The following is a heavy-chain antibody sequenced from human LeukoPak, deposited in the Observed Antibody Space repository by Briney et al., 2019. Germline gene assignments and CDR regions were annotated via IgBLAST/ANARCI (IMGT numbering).Heavy chain of an antibody. CDR2: ISYDGSNK. V-gene: IGHV3-30-3*01. CDR1: GFTFNSYA. CDR3: ARDKTHQGDY. J-gene: IGHJ4*02. Sequence: GGSLRLSCAASGFTFNSYAMHWVRQAPGKGLEWVAVISYDGSNKYYADSVKGRFTISRDNSKNTLYLQMNSLRAEDTAVYYCARDKTHQGDYWGQGTLVTVSS.